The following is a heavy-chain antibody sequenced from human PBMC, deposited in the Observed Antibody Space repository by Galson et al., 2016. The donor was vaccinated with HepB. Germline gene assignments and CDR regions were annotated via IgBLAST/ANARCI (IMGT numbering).Heavy chain of an antibody. CDR1: GFTFEDHA. V-gene: IGHV3-9*01. CDR3: AKEFPRRTGGPEPFDY. D-gene: IGHD3/OR15-3a*01. CDR2: ISWNSDAI. J-gene: IGHJ4*02. Sequence: SLRLSCAASGFTFEDHAMHWVRQAPGKGLEWVSGISWNSDAIVYADSVKGRFTISRDNAKNSLYLQMSSLRTEDTALYYCAKEFPRRTGGPEPFDYWGQGTLVTVSS.